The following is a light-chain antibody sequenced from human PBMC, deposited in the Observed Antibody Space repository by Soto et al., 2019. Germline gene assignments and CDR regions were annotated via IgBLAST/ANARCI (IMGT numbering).Light chain of an antibody. CDR2: WAS. J-gene: IGKJ1*01. CDR1: QSVLYSSDNKNY. CDR3: QQYYSTPRT. Sequence: DIVMTQYPDSLAVSLGERATINCRSSQSVLYSSDNKNYLAWYQQKPGHPPKLLIYWASTRESGVPDRCSGSGSGTEFTLTISSLQAEDVAVYYCQQYYSTPRTFGQGTKVEIK. V-gene: IGKV4-1*01.